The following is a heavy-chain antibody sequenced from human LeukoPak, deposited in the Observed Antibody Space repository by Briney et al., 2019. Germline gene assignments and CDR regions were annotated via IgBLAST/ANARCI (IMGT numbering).Heavy chain of an antibody. V-gene: IGHV1-18*01. CDR1: GGTFSSYA. CDR3: ARGSIVGATFDYFDY. D-gene: IGHD1-26*01. CDR2: ISAYNGNT. Sequence: ASVKVSCKASGGTFSSYAISWVRQAPGQGLEWMGWISAYNGNTNYAQKFQGRVTMTRDTSISTAYMDLSRLRSDDTAVYYCARGSIVGATFDYFDYWGQGTLVTVSS. J-gene: IGHJ4*02.